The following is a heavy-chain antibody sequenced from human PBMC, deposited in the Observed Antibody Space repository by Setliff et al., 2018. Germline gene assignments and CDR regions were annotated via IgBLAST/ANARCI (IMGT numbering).Heavy chain of an antibody. J-gene: IGHJ6*03. Sequence: ASVKVSCKASGYTFTSNLINWVRQAPGQGLEWMGWINTNTGNPTYSQGFTGRIVFSLEASANTAYLQISNLETEDTGVYYCARGGDIITIFGVVNPDYYYYMDVWGTGTTVTV. CDR2: INTNTGNP. D-gene: IGHD3-3*01. CDR1: GYTFTSNL. CDR3: ARGGDIITIFGVVNPDYYYYMDV. V-gene: IGHV7-4-1*02.